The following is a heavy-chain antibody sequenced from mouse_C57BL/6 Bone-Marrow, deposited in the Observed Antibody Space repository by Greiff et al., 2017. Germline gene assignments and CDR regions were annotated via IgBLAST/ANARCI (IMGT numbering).Heavy chain of an antibody. Sequence: QVQLKESGAELVRPGASVTLSCKASGYTFTDYEMHWVKQTPVHGLEWIGAIDPETGGTAYNQKFKGKAILTADKSSSTAYMELRSLTSEDSAVYYCKRWGNDGYYPWFANWGQGTLVTVSA. J-gene: IGHJ3*01. CDR3: KRWGNDGYYPWFAN. V-gene: IGHV1-15*01. D-gene: IGHD2-3*01. CDR2: IDPETGGT. CDR1: GYTFTDYE.